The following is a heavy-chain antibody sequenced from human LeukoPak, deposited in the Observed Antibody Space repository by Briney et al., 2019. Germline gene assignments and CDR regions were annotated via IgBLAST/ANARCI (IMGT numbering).Heavy chain of an antibody. J-gene: IGHJ6*02. V-gene: IGHV3-21*01. CDR2: ISSSSSYI. Sequence: PGGSLRLSCAASGFTFSSYSMNWVRQAPGKGLEWVSSISSSSSYIYYADSVKGRFTISRDNAKNSPYLQMNSLRAEDTAVYYCARGTHIVVVPAAPPHYYYYGMDVWGQGTTVTVSS. CDR3: ARGTHIVVVPAAPPHYYYYGMDV. D-gene: IGHD2-2*01. CDR1: GFTFSSYS.